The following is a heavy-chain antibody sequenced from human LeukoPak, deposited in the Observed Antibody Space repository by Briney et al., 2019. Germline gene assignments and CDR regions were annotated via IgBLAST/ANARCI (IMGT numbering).Heavy chain of an antibody. J-gene: IGHJ6*03. Sequence: GGSLRLSCAASGFTFSSYWMSWVRQAPGKGLEWVANIKQDGSEKYYVDSVKGRFTISRDNAKHSLYLQMNSLRAEDTAVYYCAREPYSGSYFGYYYYMDVWGKGTTVTVSS. CDR2: IKQDGSEK. CDR3: AREPYSGSYFGYYYYMDV. CDR1: GFTFSSYW. D-gene: IGHD1-26*01. V-gene: IGHV3-7*01.